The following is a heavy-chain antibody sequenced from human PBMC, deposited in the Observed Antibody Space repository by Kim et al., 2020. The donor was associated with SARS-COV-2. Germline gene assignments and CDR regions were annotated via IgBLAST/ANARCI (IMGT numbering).Heavy chain of an antibody. D-gene: IGHD6-6*01. V-gene: IGHV4-39*01. Sequence: SNDYNPSLKRRVTISVDTSKNQFSLRRSSVTAADTAVYYCARHSQLGIDYWGQGTLVTVSS. CDR3: ARHSQLGIDY. J-gene: IGHJ4*02. CDR2: SN.